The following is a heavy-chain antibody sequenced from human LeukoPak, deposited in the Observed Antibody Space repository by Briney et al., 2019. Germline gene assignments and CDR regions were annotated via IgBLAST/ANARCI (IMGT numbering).Heavy chain of an antibody. CDR1: GGSISSSSYY. J-gene: IGHJ4*02. Sequence: PSETLSLTCTVSGGSISSSSYYWGWIRQPPGKGLEWIGIIYHSGSTYYNPSLKSRVTISVDRSKNQFSLKLSSVTAADTAVYYSARVNIPSLWFGDLPAGLFDYWGQGTLVTVSS. CDR2: IYHSGST. CDR3: ARVNIPSLWFGDLPAGLFDY. D-gene: IGHD3-10*01. V-gene: IGHV4-39*07.